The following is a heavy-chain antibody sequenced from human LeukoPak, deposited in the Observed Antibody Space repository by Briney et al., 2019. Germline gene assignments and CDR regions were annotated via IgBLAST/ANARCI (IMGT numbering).Heavy chain of an antibody. CDR2: ITTSGATT. J-gene: IGHJ4*02. CDR1: GFTFSSYG. CDR3: AIMHGYYDGSGYWVQ. Sequence: SGGSLRLSCAASGFTFSSYGMSWVRQAPGKGLEWVSFITTSGATTSYADSVKGRFTISRDNPRNTLYMQMNSPRDEDTALYYCAIMHGYYDGSGYWVQWGQGTLVTVSS. V-gene: IGHV3-23*01. D-gene: IGHD3-22*01.